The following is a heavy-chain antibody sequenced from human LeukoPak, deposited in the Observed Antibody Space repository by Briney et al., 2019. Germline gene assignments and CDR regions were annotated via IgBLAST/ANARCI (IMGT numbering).Heavy chain of an antibody. J-gene: IGHJ2*01. CDR1: GGSISSYY. CDR3: ARGGKAAVRFDL. D-gene: IGHD2-15*01. Sequence: SETLSLTCTVSGGSISSYYWSWIRQPPGKGLEWIGYIYYSGSTYYNPSLKSQVTISVDTSKNQFSLKLSSVTAADTAVYYCARGGKAAVRFDLWGRGTLVTVSS. CDR2: IYYSGST. V-gene: IGHV4-30-4*08.